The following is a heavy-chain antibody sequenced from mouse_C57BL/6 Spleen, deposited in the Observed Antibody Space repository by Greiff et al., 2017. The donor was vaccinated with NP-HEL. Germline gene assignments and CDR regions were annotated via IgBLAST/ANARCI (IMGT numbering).Heavy chain of an antibody. CDR1: GYTFTSYW. J-gene: IGHJ4*01. D-gene: IGHD1-1*01. CDR2: IDPSDSET. Sequence: VQLQQPGAELVRPGSSVKLSCKASGYTFTSYWMHWVKQRPIQGLEWIGNIDPSDSETHYNQKFKDKATLTVDKSSSTAYMQLSSLTSEDSAVYYCANLYYGSSYDAMDYWGQGTSVTVSS. V-gene: IGHV1-52*01. CDR3: ANLYYGSSYDAMDY.